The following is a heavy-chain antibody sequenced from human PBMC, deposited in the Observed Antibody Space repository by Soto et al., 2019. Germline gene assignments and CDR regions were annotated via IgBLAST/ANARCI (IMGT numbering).Heavy chain of an antibody. CDR2: IGRAGDA. V-gene: IGHV3-13*01. Sequence: EVQLVASGGGLVQPGGSLRLSCATSGFTFGPYDMHWVRQSVEKGLEWVAGIGRAGDAYYPDSMEGRFTVSRENSSKPFFLHMNNVRGDDTAIYYCARVPQTGSSWFELWGRGTVVTVSS. D-gene: IGHD1-1*01. J-gene: IGHJ4*02. CDR1: GFTFGPYD. CDR3: ARVPQTGSSWFEL.